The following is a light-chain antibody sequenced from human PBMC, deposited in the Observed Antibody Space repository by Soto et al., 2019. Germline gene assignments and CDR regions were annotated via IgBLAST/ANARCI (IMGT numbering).Light chain of an antibody. CDR2: GAS. Sequence: EIVLTQSPGTLSLSPGERATLSCRASQSVSSSYLAWYQQKPGQAPRLLIYGASTRATGIPDRFSGSESGTDFTLTISRLEPEDFAVYYCQQYGSSPPRLTFGGGTKVDIK. CDR3: QQYGSSPPRLT. V-gene: IGKV3-20*01. J-gene: IGKJ4*01. CDR1: QSVSSSY.